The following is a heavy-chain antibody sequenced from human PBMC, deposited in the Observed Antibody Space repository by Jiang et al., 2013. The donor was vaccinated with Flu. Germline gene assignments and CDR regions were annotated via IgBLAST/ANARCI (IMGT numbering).Heavy chain of an antibody. CDR2: IHNSGTT. V-gene: IGHV4-59*08. Sequence: TVSSGSISSHYWSWIRQPPGKGLEWIGYIHNSGTTNYNPSLKSRVTISIDTSTNQFSLKLISVTAPDTAVYYCARSYCGGDCYSMFGYSYYGMDVWGPRDHGHRLL. CDR3: ARSYCGGDCYSMFGYSYYGMDV. J-gene: IGHJ6*01. D-gene: IGHD2-21*02. CDR1: SGSISSHY.